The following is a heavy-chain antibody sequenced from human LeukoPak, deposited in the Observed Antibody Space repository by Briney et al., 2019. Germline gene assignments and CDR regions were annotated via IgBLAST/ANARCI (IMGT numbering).Heavy chain of an antibody. CDR1: GYTFTSYG. Sequence: GASVKVSCKASGYTFTSYGISWVRQAPGQGLEWMGWINPNSGGTNYAQKFQGSVTMTRDTSIGTAYMELIRLTSDDTAVYYCARKAVAGPIDYWGQGTLVTVSS. V-gene: IGHV1-2*02. CDR2: INPNSGGT. J-gene: IGHJ4*02. CDR3: ARKAVAGPIDY. D-gene: IGHD6-19*01.